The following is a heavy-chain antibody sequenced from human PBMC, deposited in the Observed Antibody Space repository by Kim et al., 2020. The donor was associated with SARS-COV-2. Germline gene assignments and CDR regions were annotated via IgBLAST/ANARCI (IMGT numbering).Heavy chain of an antibody. V-gene: IGHV4-4*07. CDR2: T. D-gene: IGHD3-16*01. CDR3: ARGWGSGGFDS. J-gene: IGHJ4*02. Sequence: TKYNPSLRSRVTISVDPSKNQCSLKLTSMTAADTAVYFCARGWGSGGFDSWGQGTLVTVSS.